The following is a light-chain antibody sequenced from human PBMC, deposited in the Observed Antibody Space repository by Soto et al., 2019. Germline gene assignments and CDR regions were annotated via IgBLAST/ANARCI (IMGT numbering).Light chain of an antibody. J-gene: IGKJ3*01. Sequence: DIQLTQSPSLLSASVGDRVTITCRASPGISSYLAWYQQKPGKAPELLIFSASTLVSGVPSRFSGNGSETEFTLTISSLQPEDSAIYYCQQLNSFPFTFGPGTKVTLK. CDR2: SAS. CDR1: PGISSY. CDR3: QQLNSFPFT. V-gene: IGKV1-9*01.